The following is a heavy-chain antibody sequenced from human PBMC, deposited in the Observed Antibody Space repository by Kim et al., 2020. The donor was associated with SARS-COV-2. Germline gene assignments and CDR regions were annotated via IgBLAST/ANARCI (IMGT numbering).Heavy chain of an antibody. Sequence: SQTLSLTCAISGDSVSTNSAAWNWIRHSPSRCLEWLGRTYYRSKWYNDYAVSVKSRITITPDTTKNQFFLQLNSVTPEDTAVYYCAREYATMTTRYGLDVWGQGTTVTVSS. CDR3: AREYATMTTRYGLDV. V-gene: IGHV6-1*01. CDR2: TYYRSKWYN. CDR1: GDSVSTNSAA. J-gene: IGHJ6*02. D-gene: IGHD4-17*01.